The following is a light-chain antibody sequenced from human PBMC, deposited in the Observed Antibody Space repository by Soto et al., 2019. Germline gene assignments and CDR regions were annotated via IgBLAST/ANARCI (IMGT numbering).Light chain of an antibody. CDR1: SSNIGSNY. J-gene: IGLJ3*02. Sequence: QLVLTQPPSASGTPGQRVTISCSGSSSNIGSNYVYWYQQLPGTAPKLLIYRNNQRPSGVPDRFSGSKSGTSASLAISGLRSEDEADYYCAVWDDNLSGVFGGGTKLTVL. CDR2: RNN. V-gene: IGLV1-47*01. CDR3: AVWDDNLSGV.